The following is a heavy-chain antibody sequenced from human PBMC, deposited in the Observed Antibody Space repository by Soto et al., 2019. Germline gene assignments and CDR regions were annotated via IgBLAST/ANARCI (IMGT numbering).Heavy chain of an antibody. CDR2: ISAYNGNT. Sequence: QVQLVQSGAEVKKPRASVKVSCKASGYTFTSYGISWVRQAPGQGLEWMGWISAYNGNTNYAQKLQGRVTMTTDTSTSTAYMELRSLRSDDTAVYYCARGPLLWFGELSTTLFDYWGQGTLVTVSS. D-gene: IGHD3-10*01. CDR3: ARGPLLWFGELSTTLFDY. V-gene: IGHV1-18*01. J-gene: IGHJ4*02. CDR1: GYTFTSYG.